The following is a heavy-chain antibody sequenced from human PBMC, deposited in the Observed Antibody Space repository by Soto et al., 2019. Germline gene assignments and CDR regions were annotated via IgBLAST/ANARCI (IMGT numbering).Heavy chain of an antibody. V-gene: IGHV3-9*01. CDR3: AKVEDAFDI. CDR2: ISWNSGSI. CDR1: GFTFDDYA. Sequence: PGGSLRLSCAASGFTFDDYAMHWVRQAPGKGLEWVSGISWNSGSIGYADSVKGRFTISRDNAKNSLYLQMNSLRAEDTALYYCAKVEDAFDIWGQGTMVTVSS. J-gene: IGHJ3*02.